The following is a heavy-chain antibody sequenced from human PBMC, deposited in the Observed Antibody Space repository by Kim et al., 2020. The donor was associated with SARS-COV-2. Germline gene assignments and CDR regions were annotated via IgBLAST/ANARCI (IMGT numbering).Heavy chain of an antibody. V-gene: IGHV3-30*01. J-gene: IGHJ4*02. CDR3: ARDPTAVAGTGPVY. Sequence: ADSVTGRFTISRDNSKNTLYLQMNSLRAEDTAVYYCARDPTAVAGTGPVYWGQGTLVTVSS. D-gene: IGHD6-19*01.